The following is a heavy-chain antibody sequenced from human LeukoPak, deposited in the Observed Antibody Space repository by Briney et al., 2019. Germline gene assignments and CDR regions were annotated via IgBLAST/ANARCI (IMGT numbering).Heavy chain of an antibody. Sequence: GESLKISCKGSGYGFTSYWIGWVRQMPGKGLEWMGIIYPGDSDTRYSPSFQGQVTISADKSIGTAYLQWSSLKASDTAMYYCARIPPDDYGSGSPRDYFDYWGQGTLVTVSS. CDR1: GYGFTSYW. V-gene: IGHV5-51*01. CDR2: IYPGDSDT. D-gene: IGHD3-10*01. J-gene: IGHJ4*02. CDR3: ARIPPDDYGSGSPRDYFDY.